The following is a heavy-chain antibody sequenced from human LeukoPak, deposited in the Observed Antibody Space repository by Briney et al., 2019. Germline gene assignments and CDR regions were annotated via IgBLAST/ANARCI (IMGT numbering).Heavy chain of an antibody. J-gene: IGHJ5*02. CDR1: GGSFSGYY. D-gene: IGHD3-10*01. CDR2: INHSGST. CDR3: ARGQITMFRGAQYSWFDP. V-gene: IGHV4-34*01. Sequence: SETLSLTCAVYGGSFSGYYWSWIRQPPGKGLEWIGEINHSGSTNYNPSLKSRVTISVETSKNQFSLKLSTVTAADTAVYYCARGQITMFRGAQYSWFDPGGEGILVTLSS.